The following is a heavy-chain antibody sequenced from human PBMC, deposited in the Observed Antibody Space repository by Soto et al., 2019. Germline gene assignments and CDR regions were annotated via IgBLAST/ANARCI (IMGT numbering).Heavy chain of an antibody. CDR1: GGTFSSYA. Sequence: QVQLVQSGDEVKKPWSSVKVSCKASGGTFSSYAISWVRQAPGQGLEWMGGIIPIFGTANFAQKFQGRVTITVDESTSTADMELSSLRSDDTALYYCARGRGYCSGGSCYGAADPPFDYWGQGTLVTVSS. CDR2: IIPIFGTA. CDR3: ARGRGYCSGGSCYGAADPPFDY. V-gene: IGHV1-69*01. J-gene: IGHJ4*02. D-gene: IGHD2-15*01.